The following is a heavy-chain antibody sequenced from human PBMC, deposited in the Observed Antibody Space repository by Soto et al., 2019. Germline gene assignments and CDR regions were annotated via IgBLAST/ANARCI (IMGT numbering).Heavy chain of an antibody. J-gene: IGHJ4*02. D-gene: IGHD4-17*01. V-gene: IGHV6-1*01. CDR1: GDSVSSNTAA. CDR3: ASHICGDGRLD. Sequence: SQTLSLNCVISGDSVSSNTAAWTWIRQSPSRGLEWLGRTYYRSKWYNEYAVSVKSRITINPDSSKNQFSLQLNSVTPEDTAVYYCASHICGDGRLDWGQETLGTVSS. CDR2: TYYRSKWYN.